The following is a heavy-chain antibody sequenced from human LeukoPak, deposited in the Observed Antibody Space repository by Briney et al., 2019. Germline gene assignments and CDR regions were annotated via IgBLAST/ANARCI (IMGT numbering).Heavy chain of an antibody. D-gene: IGHD2/OR15-2a*01. CDR2: ISYNGTNK. J-gene: IGHJ4*02. V-gene: IGHV3-30-3*01. CDR3: ARVSRNIGSIGGDY. Sequence: TGGSLRLSCAASGFTFSSYAMHWVRQAPGKGLEWVAVISYNGTNKYYADSVKGRFTISRDNSKNTMYLQMNSLRAEDTAVYYCARVSRNIGSIGGDYWGQETLVTVSS. CDR1: GFTFSSYA.